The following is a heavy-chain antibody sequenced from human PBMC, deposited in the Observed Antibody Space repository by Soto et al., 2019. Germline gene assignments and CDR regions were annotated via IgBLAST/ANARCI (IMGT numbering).Heavy chain of an antibody. V-gene: IGHV4-39*01. CDR1: GGSISQSNYF. J-gene: IGHJ4*02. CDR2: ILYTGTT. CDR3: ARLGWGNGDSDY. Sequence: SETLSLTCTVSGGSISQSNYFWGWIRQPPGKGLEWVGSILYTGTTSYSSSLKSRVTISVDTSKNQFSLKLSSVTATDTAVYYCARLGWGNGDSDYWGQGTLVTVSS. D-gene: IGHD2-21*01.